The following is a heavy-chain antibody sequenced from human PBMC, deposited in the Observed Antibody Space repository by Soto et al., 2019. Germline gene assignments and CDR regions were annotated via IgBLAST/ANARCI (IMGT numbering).Heavy chain of an antibody. D-gene: IGHD6-19*01. Sequence: PSETLSLTCTVSGGSISSSGYYWGWIRQPPGKGLEWIGSIYYSGSTYYNPSLKSRVTISVDTSKNHFSLKLSFVTAADTAVYYCARFKAVAGPGYLDYWGQGTLVTVSS. CDR2: IYYSGST. V-gene: IGHV4-39*02. CDR1: GGSISSSGYY. J-gene: IGHJ4*02. CDR3: ARFKAVAGPGYLDY.